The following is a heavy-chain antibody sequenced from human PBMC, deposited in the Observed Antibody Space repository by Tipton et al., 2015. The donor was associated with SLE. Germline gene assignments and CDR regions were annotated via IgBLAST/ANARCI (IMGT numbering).Heavy chain of an antibody. CDR1: GGSISSYY. Sequence: TLSLTCTVSGGSISSYYWNWIRQPPGKGLEWIGSIYHSGSTYYNPSLKSRVTISVDTSKNQFSLKLSSVTAADTAVYYCAREGTGTPYWGQGTLVTVSS. V-gene: IGHV4-59*12. CDR2: IYHSGST. CDR3: AREGTGTPY. J-gene: IGHJ4*02. D-gene: IGHD1-1*01.